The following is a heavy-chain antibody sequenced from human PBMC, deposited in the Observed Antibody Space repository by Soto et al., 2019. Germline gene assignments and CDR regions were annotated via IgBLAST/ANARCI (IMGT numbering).Heavy chain of an antibody. D-gene: IGHD6-13*01. CDR3: ARSERNSWYGY. CDR1: GFTFSSYA. Sequence: EVQLLESGGGLVQPGGSLRLSCAASGFTFSSYAMSWVRQAPGKGLEWVSVIYSGGSTYYADSVKGRFTISRDNSKNTLYLQMNSLRAEDTAVYYCARSERNSWYGYWGQGTLVTVSS. V-gene: IGHV3-23*03. J-gene: IGHJ4*02. CDR2: IYSGGST.